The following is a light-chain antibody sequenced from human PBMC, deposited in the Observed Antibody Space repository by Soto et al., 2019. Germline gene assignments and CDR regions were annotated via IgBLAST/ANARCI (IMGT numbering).Light chain of an antibody. CDR1: QNINNN. CDR3: QQSNDWTPGLT. V-gene: IGKV3-15*01. CDR2: GAS. Sequence: EIVMTQSPATLSVSPGERATLSCRASQNINNNLVWYQQKPGQAPRLLIYGASTRAAGVPARFSGSGSGTEFTLTISSLQFEDFAVYYCQQSNDWTPGLTFSGGTKVEIQ. J-gene: IGKJ4*01.